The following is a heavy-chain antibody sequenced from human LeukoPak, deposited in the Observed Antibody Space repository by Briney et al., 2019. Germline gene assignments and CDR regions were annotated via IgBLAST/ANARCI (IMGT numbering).Heavy chain of an antibody. CDR2: IYTSGST. V-gene: IGHV4-59*10. CDR1: GGSFSSYY. CDR3: VAEDSHYYDSSESSWFDP. D-gene: IGHD3-22*01. J-gene: IGHJ5*02. Sequence: SETLSLTCAVYGGSFSSYYWSWIRQPAGKGLEWIGRIYTSGSTNYNPSLKSRVTMSVDTSKNQFSLKLSSVTAADTAVYYCVAEDSHYYDSSESSWFDPWGQGTLVTVSS.